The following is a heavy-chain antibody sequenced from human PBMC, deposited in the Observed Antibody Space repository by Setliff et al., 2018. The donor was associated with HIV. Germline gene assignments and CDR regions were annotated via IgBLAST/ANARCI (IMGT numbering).Heavy chain of an antibody. V-gene: IGHV3-48*01. CDR1: GFTFSDCS. J-gene: IGHJ4*02. CDR3: ARSRAAGFDY. D-gene: IGHD6-13*01. Sequence: PGGSLRLSCAASGFTFSDCSMNWVRQAPGKGLEWISYISSSSSTIYYADPVKGRFTISRDNAKNSLYLQMNSLRAEDTAVYYCARSRAAGFDYWGQGTLVTVSS. CDR2: ISSSSSTI.